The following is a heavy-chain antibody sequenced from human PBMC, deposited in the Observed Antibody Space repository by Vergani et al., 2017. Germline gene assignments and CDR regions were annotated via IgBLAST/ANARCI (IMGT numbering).Heavy chain of an antibody. CDR2: IRSKANSYAT. V-gene: IGHV3-73*01. J-gene: IGHJ4*02. CDR3: AKGGFWSGYYDPRPYFDY. Sequence: EVQLVESGGGLVQPGGSLKLSCAASGFTFSGSAMHWVRQASGKGLEWVGRIRSKANSYATAYAASVKGRFTISRDDSKNTAYLQMNSLKTEDTAVYYCAKGGFWSGYYDPRPYFDYWGQGTLVTVSS. CDR1: GFTFSGSA. D-gene: IGHD3-3*01.